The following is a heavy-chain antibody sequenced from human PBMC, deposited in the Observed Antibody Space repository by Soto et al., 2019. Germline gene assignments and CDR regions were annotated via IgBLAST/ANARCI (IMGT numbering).Heavy chain of an antibody. J-gene: IGHJ3*02. CDR1: GFTFSSYW. V-gene: IGHV3-7*01. CDR2: IKQDGSEK. CDR3: ARRDLPNTPGGAFDI. Sequence: GGSLRLSCAASGFTFSSYWMSWVRQAPGKGLEWVANIKQDGSEKYYVDAVKGRFTISRDNAKNSLYLQMNSLRAEDTAVYYCARRDLPNTPGGAFDIWGQGTMVTVSS.